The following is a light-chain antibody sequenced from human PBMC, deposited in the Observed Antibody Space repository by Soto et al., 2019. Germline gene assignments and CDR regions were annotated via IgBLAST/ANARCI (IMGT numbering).Light chain of an antibody. CDR1: RSLSSTS. CDR2: DVS. V-gene: IGKV3-20*01. CDR3: QQYGSSPLT. J-gene: IGKJ1*01. Sequence: EIVLTQSPGTLSLSPGERAALSCRASRSLSSTSLAWYQQRPGQAPRLLIYDVSSRATGIPDRFSGSGSGTDFTLTINRLEPDDFAVYYCQQYGSSPLTFGQGTKVEIK.